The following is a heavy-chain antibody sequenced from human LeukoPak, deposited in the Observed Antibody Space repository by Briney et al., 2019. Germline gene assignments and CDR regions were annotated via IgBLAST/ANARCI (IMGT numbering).Heavy chain of an antibody. CDR2: ISGSGGST. V-gene: IGHV3-23*01. CDR1: GFSVSDNY. D-gene: IGHD6-19*01. J-gene: IGHJ4*02. CDR3: AKETNQAVAGALDY. Sequence: PGGSLRLSCAASGFSVSDNYMNWVRQAPGKGLEWVSAISGSGGSTYYADSVKGRFTISRDNSENTLYLQMNSLRAEDTAVYYCAKETNQAVAGALDYWGQGTLVTVSS.